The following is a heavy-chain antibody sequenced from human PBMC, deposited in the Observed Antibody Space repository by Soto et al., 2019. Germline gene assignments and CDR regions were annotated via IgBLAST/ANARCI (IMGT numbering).Heavy chain of an antibody. CDR2: ISGSGGST. V-gene: IGHV3-23*01. CDR1: GFTFSSYA. CDR3: AKDDAWYYDSSGYYNWFDP. Sequence: GGSLRLSCAASGFTFSSYAMSWVRQAPEKGLEWVSAISGSGGSTYYADSVKGRFTISRDNSKNTLYLQMNSLRAEDTAVFYFAKDDAWYYDSSGYYNWFDPWGQGTLVTVSS. D-gene: IGHD3-22*01. J-gene: IGHJ5*02.